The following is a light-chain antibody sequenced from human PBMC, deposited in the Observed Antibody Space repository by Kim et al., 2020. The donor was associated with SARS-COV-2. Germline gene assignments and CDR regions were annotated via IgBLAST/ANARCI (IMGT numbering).Light chain of an antibody. V-gene: IGKV1-39*01. J-gene: IGKJ3*01. CDR1: QSISSH. Sequence: VRARGTMTCRTTQSISSHVNSYQKKPGSAPRLLVSAASALEGGVPSRCSGSGSETDFTLTIGRVQPEDFATYFCQQSYITPFTFGPRTKVDIK. CDR3: QQSYITPFT. CDR2: AAS.